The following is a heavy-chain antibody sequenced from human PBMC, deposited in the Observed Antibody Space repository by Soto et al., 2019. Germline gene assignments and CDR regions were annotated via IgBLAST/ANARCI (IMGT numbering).Heavy chain of an antibody. V-gene: IGHV1-2*02. CDR3: ARATLIIRHITNLGEASPGVVEH. D-gene: IGHD3-3*01. CDR2: ISPESGVT. CDR1: GYTFTEYF. Sequence: QVQLVQSGAEVKMPGASVRVSCEASGYTFTEYFLHWVRQAPGQGLEWMGWISPESGVTNIAPNFEGRVTMTADTAITTAYMQLSGLRYDDTAVYYRARATLIIRHITNLGEASPGVVEHWGQGTLVSVSS. J-gene: IGHJ5*02.